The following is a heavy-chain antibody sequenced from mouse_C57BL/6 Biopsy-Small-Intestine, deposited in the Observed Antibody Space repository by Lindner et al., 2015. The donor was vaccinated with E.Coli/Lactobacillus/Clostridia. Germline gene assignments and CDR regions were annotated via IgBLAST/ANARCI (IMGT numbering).Heavy chain of an antibody. Sequence: VQLQESGPELARPGASVKLSCKASGYIFSSYGISWVKQRTGQGLEWIGKIFPGSDNAYFNENFKDKATLTADKSSSTAYMELRSLTSDDSAVYYCARRDADYDALDSWGQGTSVTVSS. CDR2: IFPGSDNA. V-gene: IGHV1-81*01. CDR1: GYIFSSYG. CDR3: ARRDADYDALDS. J-gene: IGHJ4*01. D-gene: IGHD2-13*01.